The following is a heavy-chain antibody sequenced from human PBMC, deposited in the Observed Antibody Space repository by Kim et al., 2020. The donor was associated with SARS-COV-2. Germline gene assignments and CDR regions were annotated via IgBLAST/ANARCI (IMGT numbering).Heavy chain of an antibody. D-gene: IGHD3-22*01. Sequence: GGSLRLSCAASGFTFSDYYMSWIRQAPGKGLEWVSYISSSSSYTNYADSVKGRFTISRDNAKNSLYLQMNSLRAEDTAVYYCARDPSDEYYYDSSGVAFDIWGQGTMVTVSS. V-gene: IGHV3-11*05. CDR3: ARDPSDEYYYDSSGVAFDI. J-gene: IGHJ3*02. CDR2: ISSSSSYT. CDR1: GFTFSDYY.